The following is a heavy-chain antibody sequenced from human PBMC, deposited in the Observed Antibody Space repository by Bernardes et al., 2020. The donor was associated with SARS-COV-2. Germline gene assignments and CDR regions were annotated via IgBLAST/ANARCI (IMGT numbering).Heavy chain of an antibody. Sequence: GGSLRLSCAASGFTVSSNYMSWVRQAPGKGLEWVSVIYRDGSGGSTYYSDSVKGRFTISRDNSKNTLYLQMNSLRAEDTAVYYCARNSYGALFDFWGQGILVTVSS. D-gene: IGHD5-18*01. J-gene: IGHJ4*02. V-gene: IGHV3-53*01. CDR3: ARNSYGALFDF. CDR2: IYRDGSGGST. CDR1: GFTVSSNY.